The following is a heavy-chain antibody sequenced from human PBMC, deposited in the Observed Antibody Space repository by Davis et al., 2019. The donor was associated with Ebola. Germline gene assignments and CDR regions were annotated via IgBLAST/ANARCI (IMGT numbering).Heavy chain of an antibody. CDR1: GFTFEDYA. J-gene: IGHJ4*02. D-gene: IGHD3-22*01. Sequence: PGGSLRLSCAASGFTFEDYAMHWVRQAPGMGLEWVSFISWNSGTIGYADSVKGRFTVSRDNAKNSLYLQMNSLRPEDTALYYCAKDGYSSGYYDGSNYWGQGTLVTVSS. CDR2: ISWNSGTI. V-gene: IGHV3-9*01. CDR3: AKDGYSSGYYDGSNY.